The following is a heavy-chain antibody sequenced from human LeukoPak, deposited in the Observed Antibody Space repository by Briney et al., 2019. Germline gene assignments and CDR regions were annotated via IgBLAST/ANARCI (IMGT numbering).Heavy chain of an antibody. CDR1: GFTFDDYA. D-gene: IGHD3-22*01. V-gene: IGHV3-9*01. Sequence: GGSLRLSCAASGFTFDDYAMHWVRQAPGKGLEWVSGISWNSGSIGYADSVKGRFTISRDSAKNSLYLQMNSLRAKDTALYYCAKGTYYFDSSGSKHLDYWGQGTLVTVSS. CDR2: ISWNSGSI. J-gene: IGHJ4*02. CDR3: AKGTYYFDSSGSKHLDY.